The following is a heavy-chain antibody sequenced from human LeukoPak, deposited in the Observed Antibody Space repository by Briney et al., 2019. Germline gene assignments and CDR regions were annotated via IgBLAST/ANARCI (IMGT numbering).Heavy chain of an antibody. V-gene: IGHV3-9*01. D-gene: IGHD1-26*01. CDR1: GFTFDDYA. J-gene: IGHJ4*02. Sequence: PGGSLRLSCAASGFTFDDYAMHWVRQAPGRGLEWVSGISWNSGSIVYADSVKGRFTISRDNAKNSLYLQMNSLRAEDTALYYCAKARTPVVGATYFDYWGQGTLVTVSS. CDR2: ISWNSGSI. CDR3: AKARTPVVGATYFDY.